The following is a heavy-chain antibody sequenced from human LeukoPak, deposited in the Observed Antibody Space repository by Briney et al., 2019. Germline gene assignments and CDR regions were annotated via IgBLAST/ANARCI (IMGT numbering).Heavy chain of an antibody. CDR3: ARDGYNPIDY. CDR1: GGSISSSSHY. Sequence: SETLSLTCTVSGGSISSSSHYWGWIRQPPGKGLEWIGSIYYSGSTYYNPSLKSRVTISVDTSKNQFSLKLSSVTAADTAVYYCARDGYNPIDYWGQGTLVTVSS. D-gene: IGHD5-24*01. V-gene: IGHV4-39*07. J-gene: IGHJ4*02. CDR2: IYYSGST.